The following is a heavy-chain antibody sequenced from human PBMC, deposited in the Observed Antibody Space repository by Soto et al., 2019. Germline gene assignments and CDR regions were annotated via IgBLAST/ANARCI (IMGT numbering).Heavy chain of an antibody. CDR3: ARDEGYGMDV. V-gene: IGHV3-21*01. Sequence: WGSLRLSCVASGITLYSFSVSWVRQAPLKGLEWVSSISNSGTKKNYADSVKGRFTISRDTANNSVFLQMNNLRGEDTAVYYCARDEGYGMDVWGQGATVTVSS. CDR2: ISNSGTKK. CDR1: GITLYSFS. J-gene: IGHJ6*02.